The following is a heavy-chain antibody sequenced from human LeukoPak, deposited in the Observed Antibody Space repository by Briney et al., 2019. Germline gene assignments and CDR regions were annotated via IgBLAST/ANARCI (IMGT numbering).Heavy chain of an antibody. D-gene: IGHD4-17*01. CDR2: IYHSGST. Sequence: PSETLSLTCAVYGGSFSGYYWSWIRQPPGKGLEWIGEIYHSGSTNYNPSLKSRVTISVDTSKNQFSLKPSSVTAADTAVYYCADGEAPSFDPWGQGTLVTVSS. CDR1: GGSFSGYY. V-gene: IGHV4-34*01. CDR3: ADGEAPSFDP. J-gene: IGHJ5*02.